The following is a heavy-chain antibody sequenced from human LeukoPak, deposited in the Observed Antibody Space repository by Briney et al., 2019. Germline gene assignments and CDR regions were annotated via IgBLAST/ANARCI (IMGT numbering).Heavy chain of an antibody. Sequence: PGGSLRLSCAASGVTFSSYGMHWVRQAPGKGLEWVAVISYDGSNKYYADSVKGRFTISRDNSKNTLYLQMNSLRAEDTAVYYCAKGSKLCDYWGQGTLVTVSS. V-gene: IGHV3-30*18. CDR2: ISYDGSNK. D-gene: IGHD2-2*01. J-gene: IGHJ4*02. CDR1: GVTFSSYG. CDR3: AKGSKLCDY.